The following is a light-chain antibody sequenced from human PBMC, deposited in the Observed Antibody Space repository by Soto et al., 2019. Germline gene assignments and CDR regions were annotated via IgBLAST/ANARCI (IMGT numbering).Light chain of an antibody. CDR1: QTVLDSSNNVNY. Sequence: DIVMTQTQDSLAVSLGERATINCKSSQTVLDSSNNVNYLAWYQQKPGQPPKLLVNWASTRESGVPDRFTGSGSGTDFSLSISSLEAEDVAVYYCQHFYSLPATFGQGTTLEIK. CDR2: WAS. V-gene: IGKV4-1*01. J-gene: IGKJ2*01. CDR3: QHFYSLPAT.